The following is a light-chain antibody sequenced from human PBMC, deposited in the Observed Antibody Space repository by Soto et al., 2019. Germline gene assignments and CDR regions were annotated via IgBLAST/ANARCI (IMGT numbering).Light chain of an antibody. J-gene: IGKJ1*01. CDR3: QQYNNWPWT. CDR1: QSISDT. CDR2: SAS. Sequence: EIVMTQSPATLSVSPGGRATLSCRASQSISDTLAWYQQKPSQAPRLLIYSASRRATGFPARFSGSGSGTDFTLTISSLQSEDFAVYYCQQYNNWPWTFGQGTKVDIK. V-gene: IGKV3-15*01.